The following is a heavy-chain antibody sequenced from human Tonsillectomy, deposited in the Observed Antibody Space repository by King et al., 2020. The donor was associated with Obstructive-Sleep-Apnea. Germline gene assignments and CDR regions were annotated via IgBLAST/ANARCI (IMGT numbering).Heavy chain of an antibody. J-gene: IGHJ4*02. D-gene: IGHD5-18*01. CDR1: GYSFTSYW. V-gene: IGHV5-10-1*01. CDR3: ARHGVVDTARALDY. CDR2: MDPSDSYT. Sequence: VQLVQSGAEVKKPGESLRISCKGSGYSFTSYWISWVRQMPGKGLEWMGRMDPSDSYTNYSPSFQGHGTISADKSISTPYLQWSSLKASDTAMYYCARHGVVDTARALDYWGQGTLVTVSS.